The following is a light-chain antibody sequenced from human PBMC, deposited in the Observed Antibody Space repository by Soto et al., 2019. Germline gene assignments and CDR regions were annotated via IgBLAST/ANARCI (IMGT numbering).Light chain of an antibody. Sequence: IVLTQSPGTLSLSPGERATLSCRAIQSVSSSYLAWYQQKPGQAPRLLIYGASSRATGIPDRFSGSGSGTDFTLTISRLEPEDFAVYYCQQNGTVARSFGHGSKV. CDR1: QSVSSSY. J-gene: IGKJ1*01. V-gene: IGKV3-20*01. CDR3: QQNGTVARS. CDR2: GAS.